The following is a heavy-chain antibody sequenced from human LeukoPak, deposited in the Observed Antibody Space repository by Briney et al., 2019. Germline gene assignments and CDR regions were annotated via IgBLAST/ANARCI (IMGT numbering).Heavy chain of an antibody. J-gene: IGHJ4*02. Sequence: GGSLRLSCAACGFTFSIYGINRVRQAPGKGLERGAIIWYDGSNKYFAESVMGRFSISKDISKNTVYLQKNSLRIEDTAVYYCARAGIGNALDYWGQGTQVTVSS. CDR1: GFTFSIYG. D-gene: IGHD3-10*01. CDR3: ARAGIGNALDY. CDR2: IWYDGSNK. V-gene: IGHV3-33*01.